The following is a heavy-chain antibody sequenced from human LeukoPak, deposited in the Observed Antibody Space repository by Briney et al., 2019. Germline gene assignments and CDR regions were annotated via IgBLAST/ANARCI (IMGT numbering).Heavy chain of an antibody. CDR1: GGSISSGGYS. CDR3: ARAGRYGDYVKYDY. D-gene: IGHD4-17*01. CDR2: IYHSGST. V-gene: IGHV4-30-2*01. Sequence: SETLSLTCAVSGGSISSGGYSWSWIRQPPGKGLEWIGYIYHSGSTYYNPSLKSRVTISVDRSKNQFSLKLSSVTAADTAVYYCARAGRYGDYVKYDYWGQGTLVTVSP. J-gene: IGHJ4*02.